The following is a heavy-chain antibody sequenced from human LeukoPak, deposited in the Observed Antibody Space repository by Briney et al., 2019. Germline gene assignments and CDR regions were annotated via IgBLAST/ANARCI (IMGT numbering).Heavy chain of an antibody. D-gene: IGHD2-21*02. J-gene: IGHJ5*02. Sequence: SVKVSCKASGYTFTSYDISWVRQAPGQGLEWMGGIIPIFGTANYAQKFQGRVTITADKSTSTAYMELSSLRSEDTAVYYCARDMAYCGGDCHDWFDPWGQGTLVTVSS. CDR2: IIPIFGTA. CDR1: GYTFTSYD. V-gene: IGHV1-69*06. CDR3: ARDMAYCGGDCHDWFDP.